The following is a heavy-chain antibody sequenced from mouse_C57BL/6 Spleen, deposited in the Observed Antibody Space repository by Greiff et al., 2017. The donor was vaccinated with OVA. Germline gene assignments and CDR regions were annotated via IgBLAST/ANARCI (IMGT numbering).Heavy chain of an antibody. D-gene: IGHD2-1*01. Sequence: QVQLQQPGAELVKPGASVKLSCKASGYTFTSYWMQWVKQRPGQGLEWIGEIDPSDSYNNYNQKFKGKATLTVDTSSSTAYMQLSSLTSEDSAVYYCARGYYGNWFAYWGQGTLVTVSA. CDR1: GYTFTSYW. V-gene: IGHV1-50*01. CDR2: IDPSDSYN. CDR3: ARGYYGNWFAY. J-gene: IGHJ3*01.